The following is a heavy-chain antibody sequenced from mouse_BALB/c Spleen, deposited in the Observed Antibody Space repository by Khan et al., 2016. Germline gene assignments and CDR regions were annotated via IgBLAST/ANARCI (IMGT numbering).Heavy chain of an antibody. D-gene: IGHD1-2*01. CDR1: GYTFTDYY. CDR3: ARSQLRLRFAY. CDR2: IYPGSGNT. J-gene: IGHJ3*01. V-gene: IGHV1-84*02. Sequence: QVQLQQSGPELVKPGASVKISCKASGYTFTDYYVNWVQQKPGQGLEWIGWIYPGSGNTKYNEKFKGKATLTVDTSSSTAYMQLSSLTSEDTSVYFCARSQLRLRFAYWGQGTLVTVSA.